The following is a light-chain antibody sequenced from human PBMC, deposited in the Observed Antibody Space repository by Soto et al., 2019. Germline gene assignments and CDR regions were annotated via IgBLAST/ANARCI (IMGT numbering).Light chain of an antibody. V-gene: IGLV2-8*01. CDR1: SSDIGDYTY. Sequence: QSVLTQPPSASGSPGQSVTFTCTGTSSDIGDYTYVSWYQQHPGKASKLMFYEVTKRPSGVPDRFSGSKSGNTASLTVSGLQADDEADYYCSSYAGNNNYVFGTGTKVTVL. CDR2: EVT. CDR3: SSYAGNNNYV. J-gene: IGLJ1*01.